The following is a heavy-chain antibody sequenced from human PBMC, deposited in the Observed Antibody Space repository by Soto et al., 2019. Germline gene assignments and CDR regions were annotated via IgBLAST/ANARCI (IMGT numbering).Heavy chain of an antibody. CDR2: IYYSGST. V-gene: IGHV4-39*01. D-gene: IGHD4-17*01. CDR3: ARLYGDYPLDY. Sequence: QLQLQESGPGLVKPSETLSLTCTVSGGSISSSSYYWGWIRQPPGKGLEWIGSIYYSGSTYYNPSLKSRVTISVDTSNNQFSLKLSSVTAADTAVYYCARLYGDYPLDYWGQGTLVTVSS. J-gene: IGHJ4*02. CDR1: GGSISSSSYY.